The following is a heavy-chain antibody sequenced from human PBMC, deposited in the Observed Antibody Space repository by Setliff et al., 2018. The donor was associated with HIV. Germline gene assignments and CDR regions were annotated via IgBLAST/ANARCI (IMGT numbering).Heavy chain of an antibody. V-gene: IGHV4-61*03. Sequence: ETLSLTCTVSGDSVSSRSYYWSWIRQPPGKGLECIGYIYYSGSTNYNPSLKSRVTISVDTSKNHFSLKLRSVTAADTAVYYCAQLGMVDDFDYWGQGTLVTVPQ. J-gene: IGHJ4*02. CDR3: AQLGMVDDFDY. CDR1: GDSVSSRSYY. CDR2: IYYSGST. D-gene: IGHD1-1*01.